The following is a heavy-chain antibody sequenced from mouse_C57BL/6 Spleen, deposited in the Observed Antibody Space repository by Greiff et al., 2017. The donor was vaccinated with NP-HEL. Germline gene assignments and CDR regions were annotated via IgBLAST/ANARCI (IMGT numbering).Heavy chain of an antibody. CDR3: ARRLREFDY. Sequence: EVKLQESGGDLVKPGGSLKLSCAASGFTFSSYGMSWVRQTPDKRLEWVATISSGGSYTYYPDSVKGRFTISRDNAKNTLYLQMSSLKSEDTAMYYCARRLREFDYWGQGTTLTVSS. D-gene: IGHD1-1*01. CDR2: ISSGGSYT. J-gene: IGHJ2*01. V-gene: IGHV5-6*02. CDR1: GFTFSSYG.